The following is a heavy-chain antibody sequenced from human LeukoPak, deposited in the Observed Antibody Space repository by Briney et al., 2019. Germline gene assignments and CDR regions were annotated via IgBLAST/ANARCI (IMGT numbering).Heavy chain of an antibody. CDR3: AREPYSGYDPYYYYYYMDV. CDR1: GGTFSSYA. Sequence: GASVKVSCKASGGTFSSYAISWVRQAPGQGLEWMGRIIPIFGTANYAQKFQGRVTITTDESTSTAYMELSSLRSEDTAVYYCAREPYSGYDPYYYYYYMDVWGKGTTVTVS. V-gene: IGHV1-69*05. CDR2: IIPIFGTA. D-gene: IGHD5-12*01. J-gene: IGHJ6*03.